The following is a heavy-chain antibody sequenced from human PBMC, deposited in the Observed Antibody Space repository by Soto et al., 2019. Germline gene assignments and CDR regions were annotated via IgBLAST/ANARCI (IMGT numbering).Heavy chain of an antibody. CDR1: GGTFNSYA. Sequence: QVQLLQSGAEVKKPGSSVRVSCKASGGTFNSYAFSWVRHAPGQGLEWMGGLIPAVGIPNYAQKFQGRVTLSADASTGTAYMELSGLRSEDSAVYYCASEECRHLLDYWGQGTRVTVSS. D-gene: IGHD3-3*01. CDR2: LIPAVGIP. J-gene: IGHJ4*02. CDR3: ASEECRHLLDY. V-gene: IGHV1-69*01.